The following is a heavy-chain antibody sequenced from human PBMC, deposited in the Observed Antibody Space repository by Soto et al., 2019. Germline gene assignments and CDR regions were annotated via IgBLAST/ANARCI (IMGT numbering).Heavy chain of an antibody. Sequence: QVQLVESGGGVVQPGRSLRLSCAASGFTFSSYGMHWVRQAPGKGLEWVAVIWYDGSNKYYADSVKGRFTISRDNSKNTLYLQMNSLRAEDTAVYYCARTYDSSGPFDYWGRGTLVTVSS. J-gene: IGHJ4*02. D-gene: IGHD3-22*01. CDR3: ARTYDSSGPFDY. V-gene: IGHV3-33*01. CDR1: GFTFSSYG. CDR2: IWYDGSNK.